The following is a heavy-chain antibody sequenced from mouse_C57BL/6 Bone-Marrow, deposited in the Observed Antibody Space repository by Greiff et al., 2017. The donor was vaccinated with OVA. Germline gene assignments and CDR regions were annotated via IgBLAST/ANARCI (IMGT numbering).Heavy chain of an antibody. CDR3: TRVAPYYYGSSPFAY. D-gene: IGHD1-1*01. CDR1: GFTFSSYA. J-gene: IGHJ3*01. V-gene: IGHV5-9-1*02. Sequence: EVKVEESGEGLVKPGGSLKLSCAASGFTFSSYAMSWVRQTPEKRLEWVAYISSGGDYIYYADTVKGRFTISRDNARNTLYLQMSSLKSEDTAMYYCTRVAPYYYGSSPFAYWGQGTLVTVSA. CDR2: ISSGGDYI.